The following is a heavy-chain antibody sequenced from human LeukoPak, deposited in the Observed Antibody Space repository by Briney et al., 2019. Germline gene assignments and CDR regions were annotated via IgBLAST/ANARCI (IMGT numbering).Heavy chain of an antibody. V-gene: IGHV4-59*02. CDR2: IYYSGNT. D-gene: IGHD2-2*01. Sequence: SETLSLTXSVSGGSVSSHYWTWIRQPPGKGLEWIGYIYYSGNTNYNPSLKSRVTISVDTSKNQFSLKLSSVTAADTAVYYCARDLYGGYCSRTSCYGNYFDPWGRGTLVTVSS. CDR1: GGSVSSHY. J-gene: IGHJ5*02. CDR3: ARDLYGGYCSRTSCYGNYFDP.